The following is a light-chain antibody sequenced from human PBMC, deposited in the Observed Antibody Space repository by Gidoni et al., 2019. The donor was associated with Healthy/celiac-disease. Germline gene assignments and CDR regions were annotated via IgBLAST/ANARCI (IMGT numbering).Light chain of an antibody. CDR3: QQYNSYPYT. Sequence: DIQMTQSPSTLSASVGDRVTITCRASHSISSWLAWYQQKPGKAPKLLIYDASSLESGVPSRFSGSGSGTEFTLTVSSLQPGDFATYYCQQYNSYPYTFXXXTKLEIK. CDR1: HSISSW. V-gene: IGKV1-5*01. J-gene: IGKJ2*01. CDR2: DAS.